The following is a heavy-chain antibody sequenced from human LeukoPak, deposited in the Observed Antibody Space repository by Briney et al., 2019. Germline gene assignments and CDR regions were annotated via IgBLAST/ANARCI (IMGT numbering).Heavy chain of an antibody. CDR3: AKGSGVGAIRSGFDY. CDR2: ISGSGGST. J-gene: IGHJ4*02. V-gene: IGHV3-23*01. CDR1: GFTFSSNA. Sequence: GGSLRLSCAASGFTFSSNAMSWVRQAPGKGLEWVSAISGSGGSTYYADSVKGRFTISRDNSKNTLYLQMNSLRAEDTAVYYCAKGSGVGAIRSGFDYWGQGTLVTVSS. D-gene: IGHD1-26*01.